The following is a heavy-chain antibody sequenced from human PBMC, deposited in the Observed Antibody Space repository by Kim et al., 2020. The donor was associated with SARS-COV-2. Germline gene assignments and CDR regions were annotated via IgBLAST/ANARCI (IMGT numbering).Heavy chain of an antibody. D-gene: IGHD6-13*01. V-gene: IGHV3-64D*09. Sequence: YADSVKGRFTISRDNSKNTLYLQMSSLRAEDTAVYYCVRGAAGTGEYFDLWGRGTLVTVSS. J-gene: IGHJ2*01. CDR3: VRGAAGTGEYFDL.